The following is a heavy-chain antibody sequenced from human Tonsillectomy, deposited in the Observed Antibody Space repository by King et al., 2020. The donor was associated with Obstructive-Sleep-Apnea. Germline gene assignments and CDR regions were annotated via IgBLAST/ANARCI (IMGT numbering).Heavy chain of an antibody. D-gene: IGHD1-26*01. CDR1: GFTFSSYD. V-gene: IGHV3-13*04. CDR2: IGTAGDT. Sequence: VQLVESGGGLVQPGGSLRLSCAASGFTFSSYDMHWVRQATGKGLEWVSAIGTAGDTYYPGSVKGRFTISRENAKNSLYLQMNSLRAGDTAVYYCARKGGSYLGDAFDIWGQGTMVTVSS. CDR3: ARKGGSYLGDAFDI. J-gene: IGHJ3*02.